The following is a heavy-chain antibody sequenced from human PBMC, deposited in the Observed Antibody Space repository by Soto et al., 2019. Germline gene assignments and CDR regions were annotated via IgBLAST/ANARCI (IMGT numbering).Heavy chain of an antibody. Sequence: ASVKVSCKAAGYKFTGYGIGWVRQAPGQGLEWMGWISAYNGNPSYAQKFQGRVTMTTDTSTSTAYMELRRLRADDTAVYFCARVFRLAVESSCFDYWGQGTLVTVSS. CDR2: ISAYNGNP. CDR3: ARVFRLAVESSCFDY. D-gene: IGHD6-19*01. J-gene: IGHJ4*02. CDR1: GYKFTGYG. V-gene: IGHV1-18*01.